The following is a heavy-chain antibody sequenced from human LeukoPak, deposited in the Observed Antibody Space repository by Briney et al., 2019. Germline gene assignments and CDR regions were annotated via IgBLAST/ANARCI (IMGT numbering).Heavy chain of an antibody. CDR1: GYTLSELS. CDR3: ARDRVIEAGPTNYGDYDY. D-gene: IGHD4-17*01. V-gene: IGHV1-24*01. CDR2: FDPEDGEA. Sequence: GASVKVSCKVSGYTLSELSIHWVRQTPGKGLEWMGGFDPEDGEATYAQQFQGRVTVTEDTSSDTAYMELSSLRSEDTAVYYCARDRVIEAGPTNYGDYDYWGQGTLVTVSS. J-gene: IGHJ4*02.